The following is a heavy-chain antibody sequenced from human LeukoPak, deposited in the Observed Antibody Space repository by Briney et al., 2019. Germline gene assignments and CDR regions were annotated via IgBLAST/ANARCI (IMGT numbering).Heavy chain of an antibody. CDR3: AKGVRITMVRGAFDI. D-gene: IGHD3-10*01. Sequence: GGSLRLSCAASGFTFSSYEMNWVRQAPGKGLEWVSYISSSGSSIYYADSVRGRFTISRDNAKNSLYLQMNSLRAEDTALYYCAKGVRITMVRGAFDIWGQGTLVTVSS. V-gene: IGHV3-48*03. J-gene: IGHJ3*02. CDR2: ISSSGSSI. CDR1: GFTFSSYE.